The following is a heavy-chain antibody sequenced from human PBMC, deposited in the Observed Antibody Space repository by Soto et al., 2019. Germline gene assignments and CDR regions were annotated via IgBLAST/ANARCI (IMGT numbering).Heavy chain of an antibody. J-gene: IGHJ4*02. CDR2: ISDSGST. CDR3: AIDPVGHYWTSTSCLDFFDH. V-gene: IGHV3-23*01. D-gene: IGHD2-2*01. CDR1: GFTFSNHA. Sequence: EVQLLESGGALVQPGGSLRLSCAASGFTFSNHAMNWVRQAPGKGLEWVSTISDSGSTDYADSVKGLFTISRDNSKNTLYMKMNSLRAEDTAVYYCAIDPVGHYWTSTSCLDFFDHWGQGTVVIVSS.